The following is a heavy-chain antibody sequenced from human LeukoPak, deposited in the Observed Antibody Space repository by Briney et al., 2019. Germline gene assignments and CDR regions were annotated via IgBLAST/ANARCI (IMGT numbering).Heavy chain of an antibody. D-gene: IGHD6-6*01. Sequence: GGSLRLSCTASGFTFSSYNMNWVRQAPGKGLEWVSYISSSSSTIYYADSVKGRFTISRDNAKNSLYVQMNSLRDEDTAVYYCAREHSSSSSSVSDFWGQGTLVTVSS. J-gene: IGHJ4*02. CDR1: GFTFSSYN. CDR3: AREHSSSSSSVSDF. CDR2: ISSSSSTI. V-gene: IGHV3-48*02.